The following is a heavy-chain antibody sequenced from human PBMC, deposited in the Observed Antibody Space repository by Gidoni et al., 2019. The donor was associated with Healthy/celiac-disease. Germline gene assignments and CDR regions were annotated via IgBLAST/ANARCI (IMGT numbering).Heavy chain of an antibody. CDR3: ASLGYDLDY. Sequence: QLQLQESGPGLVKPSATLSVTCTVSGGAIRSSSYYWGWLRQPPGKGLEWIGSIYYSGSTYYNPSLKSRVTISVDTSKNQFSLKLSSVTAADTAVYYCASLGYDLDYWGQGTLVTVSS. CDR1: GGAIRSSSYY. J-gene: IGHJ4*02. V-gene: IGHV4-39*01. D-gene: IGHD3-22*01. CDR2: IYYSGST.